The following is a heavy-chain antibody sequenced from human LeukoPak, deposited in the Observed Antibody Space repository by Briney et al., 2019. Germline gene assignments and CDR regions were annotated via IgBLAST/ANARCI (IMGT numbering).Heavy chain of an antibody. V-gene: IGHV1-2*02. J-gene: IGHJ5*02. CDR3: ATACGGKSCHLNA. CDR1: GYTFTGYY. Sequence: ASVKVSCKASGYTFTGYYMHWVRQAPGQGLEWMGWINPNSGGTNYAQKFQGRVTMTRDTSISTAYMELNNLRYDDTAVYYCATACGGKSCHLNAWGQGTLVTVSS. CDR2: INPNSGGT. D-gene: IGHD2-15*01.